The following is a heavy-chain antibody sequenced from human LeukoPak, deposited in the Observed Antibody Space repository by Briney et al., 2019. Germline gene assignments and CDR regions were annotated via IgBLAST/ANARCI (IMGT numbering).Heavy chain of an antibody. CDR3: AREDYGVEYAFDI. CDR1: GFTFSSYA. J-gene: IGHJ3*02. D-gene: IGHD4-17*01. CDR2: ISYDGSNK. Sequence: GGSLRLSCAASGFTFSSYAMHWVRQAPGKGLEWVAVISYDGSNKYYADSVKGRFTTSRDNSKNTLYLQMNSLRAEDTAVYYCAREDYGVEYAFDIWGQGTMVTVSS. V-gene: IGHV3-30*04.